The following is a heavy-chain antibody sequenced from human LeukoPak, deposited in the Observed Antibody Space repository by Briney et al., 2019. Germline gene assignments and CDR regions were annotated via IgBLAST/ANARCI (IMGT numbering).Heavy chain of an antibody. CDR3: ARRGGSSSRRSPIDY. V-gene: IGHV3-7*01. J-gene: IGHJ4*02. D-gene: IGHD6-6*01. Sequence: IKQDGSHRYYVDSVRGRFTISRDNAKNSLFLQMNGLRAEDTAVYYCARRGGSSSRRSPIDYWGQGTLVTVSS. CDR2: IKQDGSHR.